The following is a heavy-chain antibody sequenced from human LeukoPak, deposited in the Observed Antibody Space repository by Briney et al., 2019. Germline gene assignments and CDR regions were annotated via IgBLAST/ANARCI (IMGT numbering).Heavy chain of an antibody. D-gene: IGHD3-10*01. Sequence: PSETLSLTCTVSGGSISSSSYYWGWIRQPPGKGLEWIGSIYYSGSTYYNPSLKSRVTISVDTSKNQFSLKLSSVTAADTAVYYCARDGYYYGSGALWGQGTLVTVSS. CDR3: ARDGYYYGSGAL. CDR2: IYYSGST. J-gene: IGHJ4*02. V-gene: IGHV4-39*07. CDR1: GGSISSSSYY.